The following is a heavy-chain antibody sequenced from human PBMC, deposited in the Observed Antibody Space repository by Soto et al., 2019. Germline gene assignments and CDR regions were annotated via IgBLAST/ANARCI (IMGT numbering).Heavy chain of an antibody. V-gene: IGHV3-7*01. J-gene: IGHJ4*02. D-gene: IGHD5-12*01. Sequence: EVQLVEPGGGLVQPGGSLRLSCAASGFTFSSYWMSWVRQAPGKGLEWVASIKQDGSEKYYVDSVKGRFTISIDNAKNSLCLQMNSLRAEDTAEYYCARDPPGGSTAVDYWGQGTLVTVSS. CDR1: GFTFSSYW. CDR2: IKQDGSEK. CDR3: ARDPPGGSTAVDY.